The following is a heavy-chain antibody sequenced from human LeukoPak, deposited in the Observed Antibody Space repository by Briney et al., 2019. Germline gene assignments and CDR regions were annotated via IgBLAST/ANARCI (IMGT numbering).Heavy chain of an antibody. D-gene: IGHD2-15*01. CDR1: GYTFTSYG. V-gene: IGHV1-18*01. CDR2: TSAYNGNT. CDR3: ARPSRGRGPIDYYYYYMDV. Sequence: ASVKVSCKASGYTFTSYGISWVRQAPGQGLEWMGWTSAYNGNTNYAQKLQGRVTMTTDTSTSTAYMELRSLRSDDTAVYYCARPSRGRGPIDYYYYYMDVWGKGTTVTVSS. J-gene: IGHJ6*03.